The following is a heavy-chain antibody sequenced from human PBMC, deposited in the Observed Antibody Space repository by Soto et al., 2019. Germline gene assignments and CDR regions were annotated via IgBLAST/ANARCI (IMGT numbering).Heavy chain of an antibody. V-gene: IGHV3-53*04. J-gene: IGHJ6*02. Sequence: GGSMRLSCAASGFTVSSNYISCVRQAPGEGLEWVSVIHSGGNTYYADSVKGRFTISRHNSKNTLYLQMNSVKAEDTAVYYCARDGLRYYYGWGSPRGGNYYYYGMDVWGQGTTVTVSS. CDR2: IHSGGNT. CDR1: GFTVSSNY. CDR3: ARDGLRYYYGWGSPRGGNYYYYGMDV. D-gene: IGHD3-10*01.